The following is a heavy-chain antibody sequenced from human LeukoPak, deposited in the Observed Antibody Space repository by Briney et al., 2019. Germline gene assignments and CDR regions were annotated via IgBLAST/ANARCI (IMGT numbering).Heavy chain of an antibody. Sequence: SETLSLTCSVSNASIISSSYYWGWIRQPPGKGLEWIGSIYYRARTYYKPSLKIRAATSADASKTPSSLNPNSETASDTTVYYSATQKILDDNYDSSGYYVDQWGQGSLVTVSP. V-gene: IGHV4-39*01. J-gene: IGHJ4*02. CDR1: NASIISSSYY. CDR3: ATQKILDDNYDSSGYYVDQ. CDR2: IYYRART. D-gene: IGHD3-22*01.